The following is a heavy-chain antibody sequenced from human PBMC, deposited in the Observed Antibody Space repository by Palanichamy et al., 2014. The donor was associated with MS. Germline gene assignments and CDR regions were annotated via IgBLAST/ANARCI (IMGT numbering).Heavy chain of an antibody. CDR2: FDPEDGET. CDR3: ATQRDSSSWYWGAFDI. CDR1: GYTLTELS. Sequence: QVQLVQSGAEVKKAWGSVKVSCKVSGYTLTELSMHWVRQAPGKGLEWMGGFDPEDGETIYAQKFQGRVTMTEDTSTDTAYMELSSLRSEDTAVYYCATQRDSSSWYWGAFDIWGQGTMVTVSS. V-gene: IGHV1-24*01. D-gene: IGHD6-13*01. J-gene: IGHJ3*02.